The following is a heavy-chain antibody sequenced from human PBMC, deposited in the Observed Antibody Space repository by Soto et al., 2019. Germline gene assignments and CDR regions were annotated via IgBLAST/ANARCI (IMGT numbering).Heavy chain of an antibody. V-gene: IGHV1-18*01. CDR1: GYTFTSYG. Sequence: QVQLVQSGAEVKKPGASVKVSCKASGYTFTSYGISWVRQAPGQGLEWMGWISAYNGNTNYAQKLQGRVTMTTDTSTSTASMALRSLRSDDTAVYYCARAPRVVIRGGDAFDIWGQGTMVTVSS. J-gene: IGHJ3*02. D-gene: IGHD3-3*01. CDR2: ISAYNGNT. CDR3: ARAPRVVIRGGDAFDI.